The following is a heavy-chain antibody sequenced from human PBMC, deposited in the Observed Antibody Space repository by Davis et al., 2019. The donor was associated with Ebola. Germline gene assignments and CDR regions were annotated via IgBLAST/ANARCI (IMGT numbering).Heavy chain of an antibody. CDR3: ARGGPYGVTGAFEI. Sequence: SVTVSRMVSLGTFSSYPISWVRPAPRQGLEWMGGIIPIFGTANYAQKFQGRVTITADKSTSTAYMELSSLRSEDTAVYYCARGGPYGVTGAFEIWGQGTMVTVSS. CDR1: LGTFSSYP. D-gene: IGHD4-17*01. J-gene: IGHJ3*02. CDR2: IIPIFGTA. V-gene: IGHV1-69*06.